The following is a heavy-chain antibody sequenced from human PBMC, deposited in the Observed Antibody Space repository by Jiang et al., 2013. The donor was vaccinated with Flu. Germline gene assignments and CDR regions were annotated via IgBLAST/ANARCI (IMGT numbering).Heavy chain of an antibody. CDR3: ARATLLWFGESDHGMDV. Sequence: VQSGSELKKPGASVKVSCKTSGYTFTNYAIHWVRQAPGQGLEWMGWINTNIGNPTYAQDFTGRFVFSLDTSVSTAYLQISSLKPDDSAVYYCARATLLWFGESDHGMDVWGQGTTVTVSS. CDR1: GYTFTNYA. CDR2: INTNIGNP. V-gene: IGHV7-4-1*02. J-gene: IGHJ6*02. D-gene: IGHD3-10*01.